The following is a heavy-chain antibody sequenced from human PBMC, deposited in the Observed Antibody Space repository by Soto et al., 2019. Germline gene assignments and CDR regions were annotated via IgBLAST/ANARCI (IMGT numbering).Heavy chain of an antibody. CDR3: ARGEPGPYFDY. Sequence: QVQLVESGGGVVQPGRSLRLSCAASGFTFSSYAMHWVRQAPGKGLEWVAVISYDGSNKYYADSVKGRFTISRDNSKNTLYLQMTSLRAEDTAVYYCARGEPGPYFDYWGQGTLVTVSS. V-gene: IGHV3-30-3*01. CDR2: ISYDGSNK. D-gene: IGHD1-26*01. J-gene: IGHJ4*02. CDR1: GFTFSSYA.